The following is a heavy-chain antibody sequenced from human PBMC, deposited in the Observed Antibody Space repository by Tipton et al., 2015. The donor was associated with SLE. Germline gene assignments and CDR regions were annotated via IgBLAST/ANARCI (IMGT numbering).Heavy chain of an antibody. CDR2: IYYSEST. J-gene: IGHJ4*02. Sequence: TLSLTCSVYGGSFSGCYWSWIRQPPGKGLEWIGSIYYSESTYYNPSLKSRVTISVDTSKNQFSLKLSSVTAADTAVYYCAGGNYLGMFDYWGQGTLVTVSS. CDR1: GGSFSGCY. V-gene: IGHV4-34*01. CDR3: AGGNYLGMFDY. D-gene: IGHD7-27*01.